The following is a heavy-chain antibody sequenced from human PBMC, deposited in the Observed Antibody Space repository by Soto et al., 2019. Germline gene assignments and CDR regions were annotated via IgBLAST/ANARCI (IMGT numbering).Heavy chain of an antibody. CDR1: GFTFTIYG. J-gene: IGHJ4*02. Sequence: AGSLRLSCAASGFTFTIYGMHWVRQAPDKGLEWVALISYVGSNQYYADSVKGRFTISRDNSKNTLFLQMNSLRADDTAVYYCAKDQASGQGSFDSWGQGTLVTVSS. V-gene: IGHV3-30*18. CDR2: ISYVGSNQ. CDR3: AKDQASGQGSFDS.